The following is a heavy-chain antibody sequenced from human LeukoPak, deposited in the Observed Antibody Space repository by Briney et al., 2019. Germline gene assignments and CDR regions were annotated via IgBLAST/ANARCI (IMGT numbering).Heavy chain of an antibody. D-gene: IGHD4-17*01. Sequence: GGTLRLSCAASGFTFSTYGMSWVRQAPGKGLQWVSTIPSGGGTYYADSVKGRFTISRDNSKNTLYLQMNSLRAEDTAVYYCASPTVTTPFDYWGQGTLVTVSS. CDR1: GFTFSTYG. J-gene: IGHJ4*02. V-gene: IGHV3-23*01. CDR3: ASPTVTTPFDY. CDR2: IPSGGGT.